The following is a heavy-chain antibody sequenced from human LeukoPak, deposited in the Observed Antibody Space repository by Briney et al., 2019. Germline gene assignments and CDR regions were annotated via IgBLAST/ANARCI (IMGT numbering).Heavy chain of an antibody. Sequence: SETLSLTCTVSGGSISSGGYYWSWIRQPAGKGLEWIGRIYTSGSTNYNPSLKSRVTMSADTSKNHFSLILYSVTAADTAVYYCARDGDFWSGYFSLGYWGQGTLVTVSS. V-gene: IGHV4-61*02. J-gene: IGHJ4*02. CDR1: GGSISSGGYY. D-gene: IGHD3-3*01. CDR3: ARDGDFWSGYFSLGY. CDR2: IYTSGST.